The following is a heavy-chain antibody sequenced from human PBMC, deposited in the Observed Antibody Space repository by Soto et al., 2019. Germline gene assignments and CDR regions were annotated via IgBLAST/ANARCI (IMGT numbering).Heavy chain of an antibody. CDR1: GGSISSSNW. J-gene: IGHJ4*02. D-gene: IGHD2-8*01. Sequence: SETLSLTCAVSGGSISSSNWWSWVRQPPGKGLEWIGEIYHSGSTNYNPSLKSRVTISVDKSKNQFSLKLSSVTAADTAVYYCARTGYCTNGVCLGGFDYWGQGTLVTVSS. CDR3: ARTGYCTNGVCLGGFDY. V-gene: IGHV4-4*02. CDR2: IYHSGST.